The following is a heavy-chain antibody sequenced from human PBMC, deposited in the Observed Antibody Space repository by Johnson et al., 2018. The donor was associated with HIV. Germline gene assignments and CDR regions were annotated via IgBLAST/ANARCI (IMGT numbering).Heavy chain of an antibody. CDR2: IFSGGTT. D-gene: IGHD5-24*01. CDR1: GFTVSSNY. J-gene: IGHJ3*02. Sequence: VQLVESGGGLVQPGGSLRLSCAASGFTVSSNYMSWVRQAPGKGLDWVSVIFSGGTTYYADSVNGRFTISRDNSKNTLYLQMNSLRAEDTALYYCARACRDGYTCDAFDIWGQGTKVTVSS. V-gene: IGHV3-66*01. CDR3: ARACRDGYTCDAFDI.